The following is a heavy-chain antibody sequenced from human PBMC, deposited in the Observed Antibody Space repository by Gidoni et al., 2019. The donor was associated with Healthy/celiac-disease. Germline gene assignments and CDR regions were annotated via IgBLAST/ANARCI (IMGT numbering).Heavy chain of an antibody. D-gene: IGHD2-15*01. V-gene: IGHV4-4*02. CDR3: ARDVVVVAATEVYYFYGMDV. J-gene: IGHJ6*02. CDR2: IYHSGST. Sequence: QVQLRESGPGRVKPSGTLSLTCAVSGGSISSSNWWSWVRQPPGKGLEWIGEIYHSGSTNYNPSLKSRVTISVDKSKNQFSLKLSSVTAADTAVYYCARDVVVVAATEVYYFYGMDVWGQGTTVTVSS. CDR1: GGSISSSNW.